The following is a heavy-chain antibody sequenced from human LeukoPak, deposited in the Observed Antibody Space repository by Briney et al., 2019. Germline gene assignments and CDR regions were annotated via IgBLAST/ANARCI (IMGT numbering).Heavy chain of an antibody. CDR1: GGTFSSYA. J-gene: IGHJ4*02. Sequence: ASVKVSCKASGGTFSSYAISWVRQAPGQGLEWMGRIIPILGIANYAQKFQGRVTITADKSTSTAYMELSSLRSEDTAVYYCARDQLRYSSSSGQGYWGQGNPGHRLL. V-gene: IGHV1-69*04. D-gene: IGHD6-6*01. CDR3: ARDQLRYSSSSGQGY. CDR2: IIPILGIA.